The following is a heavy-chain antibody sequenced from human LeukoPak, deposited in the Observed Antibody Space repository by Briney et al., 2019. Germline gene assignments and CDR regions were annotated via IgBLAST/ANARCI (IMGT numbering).Heavy chain of an antibody. CDR2: INHSGST. CDR3: ARAEYHDFWGGSLRYFDY. Sequence: PSETLSLTCAVYGGSLSGYYWSWIRQPPGKGLEWFGEINHSGSTNYNPSLKSRVTISVDTSKNQFSLKLSSVTAAATAVYYCARAEYHDFWGGSLRYFDYWGQGTLVTVSS. D-gene: IGHD3-3*01. V-gene: IGHV4-34*01. CDR1: GGSLSGYY. J-gene: IGHJ4*02.